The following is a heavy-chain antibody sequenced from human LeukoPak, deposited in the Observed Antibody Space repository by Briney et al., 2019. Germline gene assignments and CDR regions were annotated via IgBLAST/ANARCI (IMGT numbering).Heavy chain of an antibody. J-gene: IGHJ4*02. CDR1: GFTFDDYA. CDR3: AKVRSYDNNGYYDY. D-gene: IGHD3-22*01. V-gene: IGHV3-43D*04. CDR2: ISWDGGST. Sequence: GGSLRLSCAASGFTFDDYAMHWVRQAPGKGLEWVSLISWDGGSTYYADSVKGRFTISRDDSKNSLYLQMNSLRAEDTALYSCAKVRSYDNNGYYDYWGQGTLVTVSS.